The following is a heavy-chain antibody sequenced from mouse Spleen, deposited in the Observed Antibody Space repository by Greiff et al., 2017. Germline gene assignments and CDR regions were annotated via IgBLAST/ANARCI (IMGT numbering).Heavy chain of an antibody. D-gene: IGHD2-3*01. Sequence: EVMLVESGGGLVKPGGSLKLSCAASGFTFSDYGMHWVRQAPEKGLEWVAYISSGSSTIYYADTVKGRFTISRDNAKNTLFLQMTSLRSEDTAMYYCARIPYDGYYHFAYWGQGTLVTVSA. CDR1: GFTFSDYG. CDR2: ISSGSSTI. CDR3: ARIPYDGYYHFAY. J-gene: IGHJ3*01. V-gene: IGHV5-17*01.